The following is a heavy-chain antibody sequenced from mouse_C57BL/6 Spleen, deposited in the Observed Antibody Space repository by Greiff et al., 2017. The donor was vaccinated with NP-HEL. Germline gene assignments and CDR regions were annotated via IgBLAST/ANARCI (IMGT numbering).Heavy chain of an antibody. CDR2: ISNGGGST. D-gene: IGHD1-1*01. J-gene: IGHJ1*03. Sequence: EVMLVESGGGLVQPGGSLKLSCAASGFTFSDYYMYWVRQTPEKRLEWVAYISNGGGSTYYPDTVKGRFTISRDNAKNTLYLKMSRLKSGDTAMYYCARPHYYGSSYGYFDVWGTGTTVTVSS. CDR3: ARPHYYGSSYGYFDV. V-gene: IGHV5-12*01. CDR1: GFTFSDYY.